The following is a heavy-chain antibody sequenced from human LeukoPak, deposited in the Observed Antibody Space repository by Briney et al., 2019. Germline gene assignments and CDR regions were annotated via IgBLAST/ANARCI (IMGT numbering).Heavy chain of an antibody. V-gene: IGHV4-34*01. Sequence: PSETLSLTCAVYGGSFSGYYWSWIRQPPGKGLEWIGEVNHSGSTNYNPSLKSRVSISVDTSKNQFSLRLNSVTAANTAVYYCARGRRDDFWSGYSLYYFDYWGQGTLVTASS. CDR1: GGSFSGYY. CDR3: ARGRRDDFWSGYSLYYFDY. CDR2: VNHSGST. D-gene: IGHD3-3*01. J-gene: IGHJ4*02.